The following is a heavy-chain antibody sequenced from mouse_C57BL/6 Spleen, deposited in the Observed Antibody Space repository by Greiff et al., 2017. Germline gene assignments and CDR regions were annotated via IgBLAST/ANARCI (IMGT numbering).Heavy chain of an antibody. D-gene: IGHD2-3*01. CDR2: ISNGGGST. CDR1: GFTFSDYY. Sequence: DVKLVESGGGLVQPGGSLKLSCAASGFTFSDYYMYWVRQTPEKRLEWVAYISNGGGSTYYPDTVKGRFTISRDNAKNTLYLQMSRLKSEDTAMYYCARHRMEYAMDYWGQGTSVTVSS. V-gene: IGHV5-12*01. CDR3: ARHRMEYAMDY. J-gene: IGHJ4*01.